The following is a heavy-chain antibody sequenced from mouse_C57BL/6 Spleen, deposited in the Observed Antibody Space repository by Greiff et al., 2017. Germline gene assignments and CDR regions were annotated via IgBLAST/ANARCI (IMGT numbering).Heavy chain of an antibody. J-gene: IGHJ3*01. CDR2: FYPGSGSI. D-gene: IGHD2-4*01. Sequence: QVQLKQSGAELVKPGASVKLSCKASGYTFTEYTIHWVKQRSGQGLEWIGWFYPGSGSIKYNEKFKDKATLTADKSSSTVYMELSRLTSEDSAVYFCARHELGPPSYDYDAWCAYWGQGTLVTVSA. V-gene: IGHV1-62-2*01. CDR3: ARHELGPPSYDYDAWCAY. CDR1: GYTFTEYT.